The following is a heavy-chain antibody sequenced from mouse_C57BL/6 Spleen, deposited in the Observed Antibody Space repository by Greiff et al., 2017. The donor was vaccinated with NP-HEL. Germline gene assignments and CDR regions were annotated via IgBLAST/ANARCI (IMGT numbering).Heavy chain of an antibody. D-gene: IGHD2-4*01. J-gene: IGHJ3*01. CDR2: IDPANGNT. V-gene: IGHV14-3*01. Sequence: VQLQQSVAELVRPGASVKLSCTASGFNIKNTYMHWVKQRPEQGLEWIGRIDPANGNTKYAPKFQGKATITADTSSNTASLQLSSLTSEDTAIYYCVYDYGKEAWFAYWGQGTLVTVSA. CDR3: VYDYGKEAWFAY. CDR1: GFNIKNTY.